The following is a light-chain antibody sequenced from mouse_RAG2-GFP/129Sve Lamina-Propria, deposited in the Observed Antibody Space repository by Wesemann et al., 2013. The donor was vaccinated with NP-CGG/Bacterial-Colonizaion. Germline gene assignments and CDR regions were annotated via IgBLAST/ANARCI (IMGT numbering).Light chain of an antibody. V-gene: IGKV12-46*01. CDR3: QHFWSTPRT. CDR2: AAT. J-gene: IGKJ1*01. CDR1: ENIYSN. Sequence: DIQMTQSPASLSVSVGETVTITCRASENIYSNLAWYQQKQGKSPQLLVYAATNLADGVPSRFSGSGSGTQYSLKINSLQPEDFGSYYCQHFWSTPRTFGGGTKLEIK.